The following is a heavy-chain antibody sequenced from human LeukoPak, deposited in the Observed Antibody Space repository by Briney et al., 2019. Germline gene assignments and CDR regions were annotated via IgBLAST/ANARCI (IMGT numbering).Heavy chain of an antibody. CDR1: GFTVSTNY. V-gene: IGHV3-53*01. J-gene: IGHJ6*03. CDR2: IYSGGST. CDR3: AKVGPSLVRGLIRGGARYYYNYMDV. D-gene: IGHD3-10*01. Sequence: GGSLRLSRAASGFTVSTNYMSWVRQAPGKGLEWVSEIYSGGSTYYAASVKGRFSISRDTSKNTLYLQMSSLRAEDTAVYYCAKVGPSLVRGLIRGGARYYYNYMDVWGKGTTVTISS.